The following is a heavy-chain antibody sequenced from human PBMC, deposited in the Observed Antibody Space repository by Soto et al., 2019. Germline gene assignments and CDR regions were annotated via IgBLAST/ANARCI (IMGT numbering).Heavy chain of an antibody. J-gene: IGHJ3*02. CDR3: ARFFSSGVDAFDI. CDR1: GDSISSYY. V-gene: IGHV4-59*01. D-gene: IGHD6-19*01. Sequence: SETLSLTCTVSGDSISSYYWSWIRQPPGKGLEWIGYIYYSGSTNYNPSLKSRVTISVDTSKNQFSLKLSSVTAADTAVYYCARFFSSGVDAFDIWGQGTMVTVSS. CDR2: IYYSGST.